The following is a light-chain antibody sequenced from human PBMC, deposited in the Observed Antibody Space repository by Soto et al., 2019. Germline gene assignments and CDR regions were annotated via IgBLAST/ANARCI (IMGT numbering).Light chain of an antibody. CDR2: GAS. V-gene: IGKV3-20*01. CDR3: QQYGRSPMT. J-gene: IGKJ5*01. CDR1: QSVSNY. Sequence: EIVLTQSPATLSLSPGERATLSCRASQSVSNYLAWYQQKPGQAPRLLIYGASSRATGIPDRFSGSGSGTDFTLTISRLEHEDFAVYYCQQYGRSPMTFGQGTRLEI.